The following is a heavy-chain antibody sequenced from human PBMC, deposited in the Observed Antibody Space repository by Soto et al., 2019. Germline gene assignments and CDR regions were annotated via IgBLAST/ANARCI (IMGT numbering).Heavy chain of an antibody. Sequence: GGSLRLSCAASGFTFSSYGMHWVRQAPGKGLEWVAVIWYDGSNKYYADSVKGRFTISRDNSKNTLYLQMNSLRAADTAVYYCARDRQQLVLDYWGQGTLVTVSS. V-gene: IGHV3-33*08. CDR2: IWYDGSNK. D-gene: IGHD6-13*01. CDR1: GFTFSSYG. J-gene: IGHJ4*02. CDR3: ARDRQQLVLDY.